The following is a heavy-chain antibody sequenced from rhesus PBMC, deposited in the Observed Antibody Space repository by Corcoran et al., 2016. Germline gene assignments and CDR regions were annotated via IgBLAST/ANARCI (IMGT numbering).Heavy chain of an antibody. CDR2: IYGSGGST. CDR3: ARMRLYYSGTYYYVDGLDS. Sequence: QVQLQESGPGLVKPSETLSLTCAVFGGSISSNYWNWIRQPPAKGLEWIGRIYGSGGSTTSNPSLKSPVTISTAPSNTQFSLKLTSVTAADTALYYCARMRLYYSGTYYYVDGLDSWGQGVVVTVSS. J-gene: IGHJ6*01. D-gene: IGHD3-16*01. V-gene: IGHV4-147*01. CDR1: GGSISSNY.